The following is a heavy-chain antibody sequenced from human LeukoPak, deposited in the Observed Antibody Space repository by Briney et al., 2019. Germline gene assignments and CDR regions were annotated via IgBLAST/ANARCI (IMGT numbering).Heavy chain of an antibody. J-gene: IGHJ4*02. CDR3: ARVNGRSGSYYPEYYFDY. D-gene: IGHD1-26*01. V-gene: IGHV4-39*07. CDR2: IYYSGST. Sequence: SETLSLTCTVSGGSISSSSYYWGWIRQPPGKGLEWIGSIYYSGSTYYNPSLKSRVTISVDTSKNQFSLKLSSVTAADTAVYYCARVNGRSGSYYPEYYFDYWGQGTLVTVSS. CDR1: GGSISSSSYY.